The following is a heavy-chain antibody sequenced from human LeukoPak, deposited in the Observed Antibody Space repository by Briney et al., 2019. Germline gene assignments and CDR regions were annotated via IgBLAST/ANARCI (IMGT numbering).Heavy chain of an antibody. J-gene: IGHJ4*02. CDR1: GGSISSYY. CDR3: GRDLIISGAIYFYY. D-gene: IGHD5-12*01. CDR2: INYSGST. Sequence: SETLSLTCTVSGGSISSYYWSWIRQPPGKGLEWIGNINYSGSTNYKPSLKSRVTISVDTSKNQFSLKLSSVTAADTAVYYCGRDLIISGAIYFYYWGQGTLVTVSS. V-gene: IGHV4-59*01.